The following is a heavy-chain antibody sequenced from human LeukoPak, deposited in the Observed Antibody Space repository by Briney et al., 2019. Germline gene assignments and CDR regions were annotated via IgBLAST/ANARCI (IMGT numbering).Heavy chain of an antibody. CDR1: GFTFSSYS. CDR3: ARASSSWDEYYYYYMDV. Sequence: GGSLRLSCAASGFTFSSYSMNWVRQAPGKGLEWVSSISSSSSYIYYADSVKGRFTISRDNAKNSLYLQMNSLRAEDTAVYYCARASSSWDEYYYYYMDVWGKGTTVPVSS. D-gene: IGHD6-13*01. CDR2: ISSSSSYI. J-gene: IGHJ6*03. V-gene: IGHV3-21*01.